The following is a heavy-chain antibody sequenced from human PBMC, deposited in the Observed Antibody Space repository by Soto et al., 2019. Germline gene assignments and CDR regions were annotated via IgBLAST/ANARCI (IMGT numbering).Heavy chain of an antibody. CDR2: IYTSGST. D-gene: IGHD6-6*01. CDR1: GGSISSYY. J-gene: IGHJ6*02. CDR3: ARTHEYSSSSAGMDV. Sequence: QVQLQESGPGLVKPSETLSLTCTVSGGSISSYYWSWIRQPAGKGLEWIGRIYTSGSTNYNPSLKRRVPKSVDTSKNRFSLKLSSVTAADTAVYYCARTHEYSSSSAGMDVWGQGTTVTVSS. V-gene: IGHV4-4*07.